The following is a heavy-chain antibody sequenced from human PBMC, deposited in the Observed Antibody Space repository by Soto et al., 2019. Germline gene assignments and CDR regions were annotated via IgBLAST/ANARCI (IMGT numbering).Heavy chain of an antibody. V-gene: IGHV4-30-4*01. Sequence: SETLSLTCTVSGGSINSGDYYWSWIRQPPGKGLEWIGYIYYSGSTYYNPSLKSRLTISVDTSKNQFSLKLSSVIAADTAVYYCARDVSLATDYGMDVWGQGTTVTVSS. D-gene: IGHD2-8*01. CDR2: IYYSGST. CDR1: GGSINSGDYY. CDR3: ARDVSLATDYGMDV. J-gene: IGHJ6*02.